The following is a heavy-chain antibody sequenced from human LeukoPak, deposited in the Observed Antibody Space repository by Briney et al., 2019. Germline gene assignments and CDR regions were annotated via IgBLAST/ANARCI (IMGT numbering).Heavy chain of an antibody. CDR2: IVPIFGTA. J-gene: IGHJ4*02. CDR3: ARGCGGGDCYDY. D-gene: IGHD2-21*01. V-gene: IGHV1-69*13. Sequence: SVKVSCKASGGTFSSYAISWVRQAPGQGLEWMGGIVPIFGTANYAQKFQGRVTITADESTGTAYMELSSLRSEDTAVYYCARGCGGGDCYDYWGQGTLVTVSS. CDR1: GGTFSSYA.